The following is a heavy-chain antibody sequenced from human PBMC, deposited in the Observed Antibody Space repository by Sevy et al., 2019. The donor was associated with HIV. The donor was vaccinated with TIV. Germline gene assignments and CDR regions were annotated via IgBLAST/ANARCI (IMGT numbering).Heavy chain of an antibody. J-gene: IGHJ3*02. V-gene: IGHV3-7*01. Sequence: GGSLRLSCAASGFTFSSYWMSWVRQAPGKGLEWVANIKQDGSEKYYVDSVKGRFTISRDNAKNSLYLQMNSLSAEDTAVYYCARERWDFWSGYWRDAFDIWGQGTMVTVSS. CDR2: IKQDGSEK. D-gene: IGHD3-3*01. CDR3: ARERWDFWSGYWRDAFDI. CDR1: GFTFSSYW.